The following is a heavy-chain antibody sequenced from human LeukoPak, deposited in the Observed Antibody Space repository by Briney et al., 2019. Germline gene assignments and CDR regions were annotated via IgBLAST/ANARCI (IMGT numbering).Heavy chain of an antibody. J-gene: IGHJ4*02. CDR3: ARVGSIWFGGSKTDY. V-gene: IGHV3-48*04. CDR1: GFTFSSYT. Sequence: GGSLRLSCADAGFTFSSYTMNWGRHDPEKGVEWVSYIISSISTIYYAGSLRGRFSIFTDNAKNSLDLQKSSLRADDTPVYYSARVGSIWFGGSKTDYWGLGTLVTVSS. CDR2: IISSISTI. D-gene: IGHD3-10*01.